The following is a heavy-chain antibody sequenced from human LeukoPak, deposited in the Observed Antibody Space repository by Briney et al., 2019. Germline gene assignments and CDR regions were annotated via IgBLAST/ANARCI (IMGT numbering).Heavy chain of an antibody. CDR1: GFTFSSYS. CDR2: ISSSSSTI. Sequence: GGSLRLSSAASGFTFSSYSMNWDRQAPGKGLEWVSYISSSSSTIYYADSVKGRFTISRDNAKNSLYLQMSSLRAEDTAVYYCARGDGYNYDAFDIWGQGTMVTVSS. CDR3: ARGDGYNYDAFDI. V-gene: IGHV3-48*01. D-gene: IGHD5-24*01. J-gene: IGHJ3*02.